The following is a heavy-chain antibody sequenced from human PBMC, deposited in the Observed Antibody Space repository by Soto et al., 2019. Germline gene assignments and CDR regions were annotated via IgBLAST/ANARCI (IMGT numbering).Heavy chain of an antibody. CDR2: INAYNGNT. V-gene: IGHV1-18*01. D-gene: IGHD3-16*01. CDR1: GYTFTSYG. CDR3: ASLTGGAMDY. J-gene: IGHJ4*02. Sequence: QVQLVQSGAEVKKPGASVKVSCKASGYTFTSYGINWVRQAPGQGLEWMGWINAYNGNTNYAQKLQGRVTMTTDTAKSTDSMKSKSTRSDGTAVYSCASLTGGAMDYWGQGTLVTVSS.